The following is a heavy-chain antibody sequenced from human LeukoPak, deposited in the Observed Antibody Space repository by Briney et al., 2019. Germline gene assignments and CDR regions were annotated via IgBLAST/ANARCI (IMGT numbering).Heavy chain of an antibody. V-gene: IGHV3-30*07. CDR2: XXXXGSNK. J-gene: IGHJ4*02. Sequence: AXXXXXGSNKYYADSVKGRFTISRDNSKNTLYLQMNSLRAEDTAVYYCAKDRLLSVRYCSSTSCHGDYWGQGTLVTVSS. CDR3: AKDRLLSVRYCSSTSCHGDY. D-gene: IGHD2-2*01.